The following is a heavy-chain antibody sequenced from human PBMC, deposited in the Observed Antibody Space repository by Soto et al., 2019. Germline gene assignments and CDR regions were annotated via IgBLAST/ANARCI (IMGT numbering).Heavy chain of an antibody. CDR2: ISSSSSYI. J-gene: IGHJ5*02. D-gene: IGHD1-26*01. Sequence: EVQLVESGGGLVKPGGSLRLSCAASGFTFSSYSMNWVRQAPGKGLEWVSSISSSSSYIYYADSVKGRFNISRDNAKNSLYLQMNSLRAEDTAVYYCARSSGALNWFDPWGQGTLVTVSS. CDR3: ARSSGALNWFDP. CDR1: GFTFSSYS. V-gene: IGHV3-21*01.